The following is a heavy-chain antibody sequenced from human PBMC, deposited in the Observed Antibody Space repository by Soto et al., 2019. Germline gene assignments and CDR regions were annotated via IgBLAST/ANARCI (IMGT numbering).Heavy chain of an antibody. Sequence: SETLSLTCTVSGGSISSSTYYWGWMRQPPGKGLEWIASFFIGGNTYYNPSLKSRVTISVDKSKNQFSLKLSSVTAADTAVYYCARGYMVRGVMRWFDPWGQGTLVTVSS. V-gene: IGHV4-39*07. CDR3: ARGYMVRGVMRWFDP. CDR1: GGSISSSTYY. D-gene: IGHD3-10*01. J-gene: IGHJ5*02. CDR2: FFIGGNT.